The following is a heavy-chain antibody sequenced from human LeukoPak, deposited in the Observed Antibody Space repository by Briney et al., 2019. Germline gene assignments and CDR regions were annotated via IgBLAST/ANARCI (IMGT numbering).Heavy chain of an antibody. J-gene: IGHJ4*02. CDR2: IYYSGST. Sequence: SETLSLTCTVSGGSISSSSHYWGWIRQPPGKGLEWIGSIYYSGSTYYNPSLKSRVTISVDTSKNQFSLKLSSVTAADTAVYYCARVLQEFDYWGQGTLVTVSS. V-gene: IGHV4-39*01. CDR3: ARVLQEFDY. D-gene: IGHD2/OR15-2a*01. CDR1: GGSISSSSHY.